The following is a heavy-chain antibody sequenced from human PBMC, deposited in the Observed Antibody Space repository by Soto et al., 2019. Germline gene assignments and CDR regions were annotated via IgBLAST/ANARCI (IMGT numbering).Heavy chain of an antibody. CDR1: GFTVSSNY. V-gene: IGHV3-66*01. J-gene: IGHJ6*02. CDR2: IYSGGST. D-gene: IGHD2-15*01. CDR3: ARGGFVVVVAADPSVGMDV. Sequence: EVQLVESGGGLVQPGGSLRLSCAASGFTVSSNYMSWVRQAPGKGLEWVSVIYSGGSTYYADSVKGRFTISRDNSKNTLYLQMNSLGAEDTAVYYCARGGFVVVVAADPSVGMDVWGQGTTVTVSS.